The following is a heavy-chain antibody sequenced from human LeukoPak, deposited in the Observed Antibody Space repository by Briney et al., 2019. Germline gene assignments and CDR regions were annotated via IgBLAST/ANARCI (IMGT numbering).Heavy chain of an antibody. CDR1: GYTFTSYG. Sequence: ASVKVSCKASGYTFTSYGISWVRQAPGQGLEWMGWISAYNGNTDYAQKLQGRVTMTTDTSTSTAYMELRSLRSDDTAVYYCARDLGLLLFYYYYYYGMDVWGQGTTVTVSS. J-gene: IGHJ6*02. CDR2: ISAYNGNT. D-gene: IGHD3-10*01. V-gene: IGHV1-18*01. CDR3: ARDLGLLLFYYYYYYGMDV.